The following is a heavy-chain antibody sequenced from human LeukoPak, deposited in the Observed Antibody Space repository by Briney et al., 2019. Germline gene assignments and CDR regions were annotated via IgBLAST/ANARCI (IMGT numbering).Heavy chain of an antibody. V-gene: IGHV4-59*11. D-gene: IGHD4-17*01. CDR1: GGSISSHY. CDR2: ISYSGST. J-gene: IGHJ3*02. Sequence: SETLSLTCTVSGGSISSHYWTWIRQSPGKGLGWIGYISYSGSTNYNPSLKSRVTLSVDTSKNQFSLKLRSVTAADTAVYYCARDPTTVTKGFDIWGQGTMVTVSS. CDR3: ARDPTTVTKGFDI.